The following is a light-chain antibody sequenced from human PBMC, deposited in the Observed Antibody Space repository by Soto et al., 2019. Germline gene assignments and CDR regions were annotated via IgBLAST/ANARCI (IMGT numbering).Light chain of an antibody. CDR2: DVS. Sequence: QSVLTQPPSVSGSPGQSVTISCTGTSSDVGGYDFVSWYQQHPGKAPKLMISDVSKRPSGVPDRFSGSKSGNTAFLTISGLQAEDEADYYCCSYAGDLALFGGGTKVTVL. CDR3: CSYAGDLAL. J-gene: IGLJ2*01. CDR1: SSDVGGYDF. V-gene: IGLV2-11*01.